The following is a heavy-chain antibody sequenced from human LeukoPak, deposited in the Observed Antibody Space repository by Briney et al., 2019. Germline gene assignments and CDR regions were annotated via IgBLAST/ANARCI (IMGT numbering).Heavy chain of an antibody. Sequence: ASVKASCKASGNTFTSYYMHWVRQTPAQGLQWMRIINPSGGSTSYAQKFQGRVTMTRDMSTSTVYMELSSLRSEDTAVYYCASGRGQRFLEWLLFDYWGQGTLVTVSS. J-gene: IGHJ4*02. CDR3: ASGRGQRFLEWLLFDY. D-gene: IGHD3-3*01. CDR2: INPSGGST. V-gene: IGHV1-46*01. CDR1: GNTFTSYY.